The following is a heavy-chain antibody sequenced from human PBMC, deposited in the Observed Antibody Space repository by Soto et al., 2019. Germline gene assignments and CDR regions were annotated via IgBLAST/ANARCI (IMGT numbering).Heavy chain of an antibody. CDR2: ISYRGST. CDR3: ASSGIVGREVNTWFDP. D-gene: IGHD3-22*01. Sequence: SETLSLTCTVSAGSITTTYWSWIRQPLGKALEWIGYISYRGSTNYNPSLKSRLTISIDTSKSQISLKLTSMTTADTAVYYCASSGIVGREVNTWFDPWGQGTLVTVSS. V-gene: IGHV4-59*01. J-gene: IGHJ5*02. CDR1: AGSITTTY.